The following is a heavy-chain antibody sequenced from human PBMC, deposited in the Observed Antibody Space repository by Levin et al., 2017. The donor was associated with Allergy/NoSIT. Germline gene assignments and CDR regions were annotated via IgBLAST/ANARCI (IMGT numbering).Heavy chain of an antibody. CDR3: VREGGWWPPYYFDY. CDR1: GFTFSNYN. Sequence: GGSLRLSCAASGFTFSNYNMNWVRQAPGKGLEWLSYISSNTRTIYYASSLKGRFTVSRDNAKNSLYLQMNSLRDDDTAVYYCVREGGWWPPYYFDYWGQGDPVTVSS. D-gene: IGHD2-15*01. V-gene: IGHV3-48*02. J-gene: IGHJ4*02. CDR2: ISSNTRTI.